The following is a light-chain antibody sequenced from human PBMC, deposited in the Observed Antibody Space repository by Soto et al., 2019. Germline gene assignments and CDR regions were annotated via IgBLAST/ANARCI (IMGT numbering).Light chain of an antibody. Sequence: DIQMTQSPSTLSASVGDRVTITCRASQSVSTWLAWYQQKPGKAPKLLIHKASTENGVPSRFSGSGSGTDFTLTISSLQPDDFATYYCHQYHIYPVTFGGGTKVEIK. J-gene: IGKJ4*01. CDR2: KAS. CDR1: QSVSTW. CDR3: HQYHIYPVT. V-gene: IGKV1-5*03.